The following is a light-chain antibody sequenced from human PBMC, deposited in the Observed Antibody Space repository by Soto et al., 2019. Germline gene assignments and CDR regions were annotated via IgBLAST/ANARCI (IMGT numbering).Light chain of an antibody. CDR1: QSVSSSY. CDR3: QRYGTSDFT. J-gene: IGKJ3*01. Sequence: ELLLTQAPGTLSFSPGDRATLSCRASQSVSSSYLAWYQQKPCQAPRLLIYGSSYRATGIPDRFSGSGSGTDFTLNISRLEPEDFAVYYCQRYGTSDFTFGPGTKVDIK. CDR2: GSS. V-gene: IGKV3-20*01.